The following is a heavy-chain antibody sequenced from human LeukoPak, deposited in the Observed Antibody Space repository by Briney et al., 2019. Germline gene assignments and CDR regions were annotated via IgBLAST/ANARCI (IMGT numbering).Heavy chain of an antibody. D-gene: IGHD1-26*01. V-gene: IGHV3-7*01. CDR1: GFTFSSYW. Sequence: GGSLRLSCAASGFTFSSYWMSWVRQAPGKGLEWVANIKQGGSEKYYVDSVKGRFTISRDNAKNSLYLQMNSLRAEDTAVYYCARGKWELLNYFDYWGQGTLVTVSS. J-gene: IGHJ4*02. CDR3: ARGKWELLNYFDY. CDR2: IKQGGSEK.